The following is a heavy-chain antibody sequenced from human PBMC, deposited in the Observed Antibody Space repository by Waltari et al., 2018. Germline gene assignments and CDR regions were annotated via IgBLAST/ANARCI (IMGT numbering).Heavy chain of an antibody. V-gene: IGHV4-34*01. J-gene: IGHJ4*02. CDR2: IHHSGSI. Sequence: QMQLQQWGAGLLKPSETLSLTCAVSGESFIGYYWNWIRQPPGRGLEWIGEIHHSGSINYNPPLESRVTISQDMSTNQFSLKLTSVTAADTAVYYCVRGKMYSRPYFDYWGQGTLVTVSS. D-gene: IGHD6-13*01. CDR1: GESFIGYY. CDR3: VRGKMYSRPYFDY.